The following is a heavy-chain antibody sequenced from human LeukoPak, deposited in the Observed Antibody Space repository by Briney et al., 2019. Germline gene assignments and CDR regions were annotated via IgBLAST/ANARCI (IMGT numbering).Heavy chain of an antibody. CDR1: GGSISTCY. CDR2: IYYSGST. V-gene: IGHV4-59*08. J-gene: IGHJ3*02. D-gene: IGHD1-26*01. CDR3: ARPRGSFQDDAFEI. Sequence: SETLSLTCTVSGGSISTCYWSWIRQPPGKGLEWIGYIYYSGSTNYNPSLKSRVTISVDTSMNQFSLKLSSVTAADTALYYCARPRGSFQDDAFEIWGQGTMFTVSS.